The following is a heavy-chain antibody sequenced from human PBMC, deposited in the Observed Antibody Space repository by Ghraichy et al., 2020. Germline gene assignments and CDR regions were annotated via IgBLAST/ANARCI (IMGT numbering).Heavy chain of an antibody. CDR3: AREGVRYCSGGSCYFGHLPGGYYYYMDV. V-gene: IGHV1-69*13. D-gene: IGHD2-15*01. Sequence: SVKVSCKASGGTFSSYAISWVRQAPGQGLEWMGGIIPIFGTANYAQKFQGRVTITADESTSTAYMELSSLRSEDTAVYYCAREGVRYCSGGSCYFGHLPGGYYYYMDVWGKGTTVTVSS. J-gene: IGHJ6*03. CDR1: GGTFSSYA. CDR2: IIPIFGTA.